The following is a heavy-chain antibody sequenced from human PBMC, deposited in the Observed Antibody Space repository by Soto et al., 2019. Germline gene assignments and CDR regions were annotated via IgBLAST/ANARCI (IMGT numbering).Heavy chain of an antibody. CDR2: MNANSGNT. CDR1: GYTFSSYD. CDR3: ARGIKYYASGDDAFDN. Sequence: QVQLVQSGAEVKKPGASVKVSCKDSGYTFSSYDINWVRQATGQGLEWMGWMNANSGNTGYAQKFQGRVTMTRNTSISTAYMELSSLRSEDTAVYYCARGIKYYASGDDAFDNWGQGTMVTVSS. V-gene: IGHV1-8*01. J-gene: IGHJ3*02. D-gene: IGHD3-10*01.